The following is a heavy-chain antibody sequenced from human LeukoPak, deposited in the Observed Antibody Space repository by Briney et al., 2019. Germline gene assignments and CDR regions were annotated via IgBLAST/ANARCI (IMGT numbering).Heavy chain of an antibody. Sequence: PSETLSLTCAVYGGSFSGYYWSWIRQPPGKELEWIGEINHSGSTNYNPSLKSRVTISVDTSKNQFSLKLSSVTAADTAVYYCARGPRWNYDWFDPWGQGTLVTVSS. J-gene: IGHJ5*02. CDR1: GGSFSGYY. V-gene: IGHV4-34*01. CDR2: INHSGST. D-gene: IGHD1-7*01. CDR3: ARGPRWNYDWFDP.